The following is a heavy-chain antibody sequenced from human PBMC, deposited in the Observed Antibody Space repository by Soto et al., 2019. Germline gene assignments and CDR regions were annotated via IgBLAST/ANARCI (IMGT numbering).Heavy chain of an antibody. J-gene: IGHJ4*02. CDR1: GGSFSGYY. CDR2: INHSGST. D-gene: IGHD3-16*02. V-gene: IGHV4-34*01. CDR3: ARENMITFGGVIATDY. Sequence: KASETLSLTCAVYGGSFSGYYWSWIRQPPGKGLEWIGEINHSGSTNYNPSLKSRVTISVDTSKNQFSLKLSSVTAADTAVYYCARENMITFGGVIATDYWGQGTLVTVSS.